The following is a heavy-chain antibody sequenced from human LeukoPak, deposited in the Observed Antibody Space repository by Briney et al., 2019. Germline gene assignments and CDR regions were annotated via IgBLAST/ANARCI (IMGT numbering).Heavy chain of an antibody. V-gene: IGHV3-23*01. J-gene: IGHJ4*02. D-gene: IGHD3-22*01. CDR3: ARDRPNYYGSDGHYYRRDGDY. CDR1: GFTFSIYA. CDR2: ITSRGEST. Sequence: GGSLRLSCAASGFTFSIYAMSWVRQAPGKGLQWVSSITSRGESTWYVDSVKGRFTITRDNSENTLYLQMHSLRAEDTAVYYCARDRPNYYGSDGHYYRRDGDYWGQGTLVSVSS.